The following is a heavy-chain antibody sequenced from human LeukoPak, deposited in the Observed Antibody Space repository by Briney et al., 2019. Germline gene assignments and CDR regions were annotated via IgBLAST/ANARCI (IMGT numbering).Heavy chain of an antibody. D-gene: IGHD4-17*01. V-gene: IGHV4-59*12. CDR2: IYHSGST. CDR3: ARGFYDYGDAFDI. Sequence: SETLSLTCTVSGGSISSYYWSWLRQPPGKGLEWIGYIYHSGSTYYNPSLKSRVIISVDRSKNQFSLKLSSVTAADTAVYYCARGFYDYGDAFDIWGQGTMVTVSS. CDR1: GGSISSYY. J-gene: IGHJ3*02.